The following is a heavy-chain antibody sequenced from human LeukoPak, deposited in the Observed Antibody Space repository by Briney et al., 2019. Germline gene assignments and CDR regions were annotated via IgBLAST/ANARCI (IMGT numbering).Heavy chain of an antibody. CDR1: GYTFTNYG. D-gene: IGHD7-27*01. CDR2: TSGFDGHT. CDR3: ARGGGEFDF. V-gene: IGHV1-18*01. Sequence: ASVKVSCKASGYTFTNYGLSWVRQAPGQGLEWMGWTSGFDGHTNYAQNLQGRVTMTTDTSTRTAYMELRSLRSDDTAVYYCARGGGEFDFWGQGTLVTVSS. J-gene: IGHJ4*02.